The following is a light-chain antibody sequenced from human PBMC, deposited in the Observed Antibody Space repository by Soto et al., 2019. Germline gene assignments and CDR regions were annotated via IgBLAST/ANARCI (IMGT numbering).Light chain of an antibody. CDR2: GAS. Sequence: EIVLTQSPGTLSLSPGERATLSCRASQSVSSSYVAWYQQKPGQAPRLLLYGASSRATGIPGRFSVSGSVTDFTLTISRLEPEDFAVYYCQQYGRSQFTFGPGTKVDIK. CDR1: QSVSSSY. CDR3: QQYGRSQFT. V-gene: IGKV3-20*01. J-gene: IGKJ3*01.